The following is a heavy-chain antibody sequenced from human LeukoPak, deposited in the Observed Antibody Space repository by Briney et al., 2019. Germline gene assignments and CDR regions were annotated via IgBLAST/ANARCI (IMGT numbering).Heavy chain of an antibody. Sequence: ASVKVPCKASGYTFTNYYIHWVRQAPGQGLEWTGIINPSGGSTSYAQKFQGRVTMTRDTSTSTVYMELSSLRSEDTAVYYCAREGPYSDSSRSRFDYWGQGTLVTVSS. J-gene: IGHJ4*02. CDR2: INPSGGST. D-gene: IGHD6-6*01. CDR3: AREGPYSDSSRSRFDY. CDR1: GYTFTNYY. V-gene: IGHV1-46*01.